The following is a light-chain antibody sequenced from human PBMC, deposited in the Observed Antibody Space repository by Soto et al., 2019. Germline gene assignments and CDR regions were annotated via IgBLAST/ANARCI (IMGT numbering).Light chain of an antibody. CDR2: EVS. Sequence: QSALTQFASVSGSPGQSITISCTGTSSDISGYNYVSWYQQHPGKAPKLMIYEVSNRPSGVSNRFSGSKSGNTASLTISGLQAEDEADYYCSSYTSISAPVVFGGGTQLTVL. J-gene: IGLJ2*01. CDR3: SSYTSISAPVV. CDR1: SSDISGYNY. V-gene: IGLV2-14*01.